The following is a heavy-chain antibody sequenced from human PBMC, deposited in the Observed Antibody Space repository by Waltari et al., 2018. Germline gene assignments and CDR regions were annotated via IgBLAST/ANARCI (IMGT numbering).Heavy chain of an antibody. J-gene: IGHJ4*02. CDR2: ISYDGSNK. Sequence: QVHLVESGGGVVQPGRCLSISCAAAGFTFSSYGVHWVRQAPGKGREWVALISYDGSNKYYADSVKGRFTISRDNSKNTLYLQMSSLRAEDTAVYYCAKVSGSIRDRRGSPPGDYWGQGTLVAVSS. D-gene: IGHD3-10*01. V-gene: IGHV3-30*18. CDR3: AKVSGSIRDRRGSPPGDY. CDR1: GFTFSSYG.